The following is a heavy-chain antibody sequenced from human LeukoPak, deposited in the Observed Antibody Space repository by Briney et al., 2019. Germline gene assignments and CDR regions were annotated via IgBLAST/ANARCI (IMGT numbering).Heavy chain of an antibody. D-gene: IGHD3-3*01. CDR2: ISAGGGTT. CDR3: AKRWSYLDY. V-gene: IGHV3-23*01. Sequence: GGSLRLSCAASGFTFTSCAMSWVRQAPGKGLEWVSAISAGGGTTFYADSAKGRFTVSRDNSKNTVSLQMNSLRAEDTAVYYCAKRWSYLDYWGQGAQVTVSS. J-gene: IGHJ4*02. CDR1: GFTFTSCA.